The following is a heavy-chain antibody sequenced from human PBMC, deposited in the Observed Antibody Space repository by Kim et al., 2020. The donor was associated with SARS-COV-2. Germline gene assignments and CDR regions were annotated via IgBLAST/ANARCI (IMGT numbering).Heavy chain of an antibody. CDR2: IRNSGSTF. J-gene: IGHJ6*02. CDR1: GFSFSGYD. Sequence: GGSLRLSCVVSGFSFSGYDMNWVRQAPGKGLEWVSYIRNSGSTFWYADSVKGRFTISRDNAKNSLYLQMNSLSDEDTAVYYCARVGLLGAYNMDVWGQGTTVTVSS. CDR3: ARVGLLGAYNMDV. D-gene: IGHD3-16*01. V-gene: IGHV3-48*02.